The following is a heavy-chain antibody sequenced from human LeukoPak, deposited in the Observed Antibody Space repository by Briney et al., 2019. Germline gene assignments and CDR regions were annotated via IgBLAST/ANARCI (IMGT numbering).Heavy chain of an antibody. D-gene: IGHD1-1*01. CDR2: IKTKTDGETT. J-gene: IGHJ4*02. Sequence: GGSLRLSCAASGFTFNNAWMSWVRQAPGKGLEGVGSIKTKTDGETTDYAAPVKGRFTISRDDSENTLYLQMNSLRVDDTAEYYCVNDPPMGRIMPTGHFDSWGQGTLVAVSS. CDR3: VNDPPMGRIMPTGHFDS. V-gene: IGHV3-15*01. CDR1: GFTFNNAW.